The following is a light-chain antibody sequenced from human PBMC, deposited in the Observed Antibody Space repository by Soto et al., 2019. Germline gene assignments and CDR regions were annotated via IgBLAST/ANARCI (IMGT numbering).Light chain of an antibody. CDR2: GAS. V-gene: IGKV3-20*01. Sequence: EVVLTQSPDTLSLPPGERATLSCRASQSISSYLAWYQQKPGQAPRLLIYGASSRATGIPDRFSGSGSGTDFTLTISRLEPEDFAVYYCHQYGNTLWTFGQGTKVDIK. CDR3: HQYGNTLWT. CDR1: QSISSY. J-gene: IGKJ1*01.